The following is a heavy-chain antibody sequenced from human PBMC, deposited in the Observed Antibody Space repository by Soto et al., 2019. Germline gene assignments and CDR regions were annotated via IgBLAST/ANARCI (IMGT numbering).Heavy chain of an antibody. CDR2: IYYSGST. Sequence: ETLSLTCTVSGGSISSYYWSWIRQPPGKGLEWIGYIYYSGSTNYNPSLKSRVTISVDTSKNQFSLKLSSVTAADTAVYYCARYGFADIVVVPAASSSYFDYWGQGTLVTVSS. CDR1: GGSISSYY. D-gene: IGHD2-2*01. J-gene: IGHJ4*02. V-gene: IGHV4-59*08. CDR3: ARYGFADIVVVPAASSSYFDY.